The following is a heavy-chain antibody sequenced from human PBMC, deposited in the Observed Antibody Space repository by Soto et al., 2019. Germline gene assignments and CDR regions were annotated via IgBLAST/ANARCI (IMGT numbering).Heavy chain of an antibody. CDR3: ARDIAAAGTGDWFDP. V-gene: IGHV3-33*01. CDR2: IWYDGSNK. CDR1: GFTFSSYG. Sequence: PGGSLRLSCAASGFTFSSYGMHWVRQAPGKGLEWVAVIWYDGSNKYYADSVKGRFTISRDNSKNTLYLQMNSLRAEDTAVYYCARDIAAAGTGDWFDPWGQGTLVTVSS. J-gene: IGHJ5*02. D-gene: IGHD6-13*01.